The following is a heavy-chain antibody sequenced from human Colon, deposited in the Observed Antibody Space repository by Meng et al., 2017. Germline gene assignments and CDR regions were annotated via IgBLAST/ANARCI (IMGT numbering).Heavy chain of an antibody. Sequence: VQMQESGPGLVKPSGTLSLTGDVSGGSIRNDKGWSWVRQAPGKGLEWIGESYHSGRTNYNPSVKSRVSMSVDKSQNHFSLRLSSVTAADTAVYYCARSPYSGSALPFFDYWGQGSLVTVSS. CDR2: SYHSGRT. V-gene: IGHV4-4*02. CDR3: ARSPYSGSALPFFDY. J-gene: IGHJ4*02. CDR1: GGSIRNDKG. D-gene: IGHD1-26*01.